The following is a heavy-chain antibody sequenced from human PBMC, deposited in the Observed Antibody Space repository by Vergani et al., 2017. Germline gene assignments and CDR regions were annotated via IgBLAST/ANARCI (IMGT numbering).Heavy chain of an antibody. D-gene: IGHD6-19*01. CDR2: ISWNSGSI. CDR1: GFTFSSYG. Sequence: VQLVESGGGVVQPGGSLRLSCAASGFTFSSYGMHWVRQAPGKGLEWVSGISWNSGSIGYADSVKGRFTISRDNAKNSLYLQMNSLRAEDTALYYCAKEAVAGTGAFDIWGQGTMVTVSS. J-gene: IGHJ3*02. CDR3: AKEAVAGTGAFDI. V-gene: IGHV3-9*01.